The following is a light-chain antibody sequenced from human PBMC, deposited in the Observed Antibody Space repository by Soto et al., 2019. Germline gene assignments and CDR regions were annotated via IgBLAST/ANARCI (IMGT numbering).Light chain of an antibody. CDR2: DVT. J-gene: IGLJ2*01. V-gene: IGLV2-11*01. CDR3: CSYAGSYTLI. CDR1: SSDVGGYNY. Sequence: QSVLTQPRSVSGSPAQSVTISCTGTSSDVGGYNYVSWYQHHPGKAPKLMIYDVTKRPSGVPDRFSGSKSGNTASLTISGLQAEDEADYYCCSYAGSYTLIFGGGTQLTVL.